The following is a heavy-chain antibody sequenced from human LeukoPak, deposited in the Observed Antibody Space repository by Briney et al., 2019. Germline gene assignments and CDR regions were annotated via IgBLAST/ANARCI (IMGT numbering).Heavy chain of an antibody. D-gene: IGHD5-24*01. CDR2: IWYDGSNK. Sequence: GGSLRLSCAASGFSFSGYVMHWVRQAPGKGLDWVAVIWYDGSNKNYADSVKGRFTISRDNAKNSLYLQTNSLRAEDTAVYYCARVRGGYYFDYWGQGTLVTVSS. J-gene: IGHJ4*02. CDR1: GFSFSGYV. V-gene: IGHV3-33*03. CDR3: ARVRGGYYFDY.